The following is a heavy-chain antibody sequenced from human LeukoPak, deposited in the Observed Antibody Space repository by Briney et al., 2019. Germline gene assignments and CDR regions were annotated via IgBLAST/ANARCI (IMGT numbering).Heavy chain of an antibody. J-gene: IGHJ4*02. CDR2: ISYDGSNK. D-gene: IGHD3-22*01. Sequence: GGSPRLSCAASGFTFSSYGMHWVRQAPGKGLEWVAVISYDGSNKYYADSVKGRFTISRDNSKNTLYLQMNSLRAEDTAVYYCASQGGYDNDYWGQGTLVTVSS. CDR3: ASQGGYDNDY. CDR1: GFTFSSYG. V-gene: IGHV3-30*03.